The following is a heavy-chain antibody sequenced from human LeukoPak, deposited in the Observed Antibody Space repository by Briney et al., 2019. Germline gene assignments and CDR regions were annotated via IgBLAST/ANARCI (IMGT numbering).Heavy chain of an antibody. CDR1: GGSFSGYY. CDR3: ARGRYYYDSSGYPY. CDR2: INHSGST. V-gene: IGHV4-34*01. Sequence: PSETLSLTCAVYGGSFSGYYWSWIRQPPGKGLEWIGEINHSGSTNYNPSLKSRVTISVDTSKNQFSLKLSSVTAADTAVYYCARGRYYYDSSGYPYWGQGTLVTVSS. J-gene: IGHJ4*02. D-gene: IGHD3-22*01.